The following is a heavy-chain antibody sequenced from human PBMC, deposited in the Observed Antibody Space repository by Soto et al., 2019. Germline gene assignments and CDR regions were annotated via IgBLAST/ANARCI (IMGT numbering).Heavy chain of an antibody. CDR3: ARDKAYGQLVPGWFDP. D-gene: IGHD6-6*01. V-gene: IGHV1-46*01. CDR2: INPSGGST. Sequence: ASVKVSCKASGYTFTSYYMHWVRQAPGQGLEWMGIINPSGGSTSYAQKFQGRVTMTRDTSTSTVYMELSSLRSEDTAVYYCARDKAYGQLVPGWFDPWGQGTLVTVSS. J-gene: IGHJ5*02. CDR1: GYTFTSYY.